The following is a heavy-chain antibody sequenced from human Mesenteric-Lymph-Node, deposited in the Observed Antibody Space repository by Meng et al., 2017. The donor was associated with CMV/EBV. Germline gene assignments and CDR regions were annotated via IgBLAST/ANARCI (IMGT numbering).Heavy chain of an antibody. CDR1: GFNIISNY. V-gene: IGHV3-53*01. J-gene: IGHJ2*01. CDR2: IYRDDSI. Sequence: GGSLKISCAASGFNIISNYMTWVRQAPGRGLEWVSFIYRDDSISYADSVKGRFTISRDKSKNTLYLQMNSLRVEDMAVYYCARCPPEVVRGYWYFDLWGRGTLVTVSS. CDR3: ARCPPEVVRGYWYFDL. D-gene: IGHD3-10*01.